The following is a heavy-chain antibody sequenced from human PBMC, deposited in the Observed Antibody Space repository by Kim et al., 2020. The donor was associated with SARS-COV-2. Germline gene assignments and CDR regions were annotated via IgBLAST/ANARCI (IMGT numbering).Heavy chain of an antibody. CDR1: GFTFSSYW. CDR2: IKQDGSEK. Sequence: GGSLRLSCAASGFTFSSYWMSWVRQAPGKGLEWVANIKQDGSEKYYVDSVKGRFTISRDNAKNSLYLQMNSLRAEDTAVYYCAREVGSSGKNWFDPWGQGTLVTVSS. J-gene: IGHJ5*02. CDR3: AREVGSSGKNWFDP. D-gene: IGHD3-22*01. V-gene: IGHV3-7*01.